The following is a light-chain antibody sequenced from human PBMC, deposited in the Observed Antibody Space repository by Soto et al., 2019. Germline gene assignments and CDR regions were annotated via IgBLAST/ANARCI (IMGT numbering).Light chain of an antibody. CDR3: QHADGLRALT. J-gene: IGKJ4*01. Sequence: DIQMTQSPPFVSASVGDRVTISWRASQDAGTWLSWFHQKPGGAPNLLIFHTSRLQRGVPSRFAGRGSGTEFTLTISSMQPEDFGTYYCQHADGLRALTFGGGTTVEI. CDR2: HTS. CDR1: QDAGTW. V-gene: IGKV1-12*01.